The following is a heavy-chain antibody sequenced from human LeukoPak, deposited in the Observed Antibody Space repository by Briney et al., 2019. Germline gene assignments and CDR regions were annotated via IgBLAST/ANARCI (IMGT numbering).Heavy chain of an antibody. CDR1: GDSSTNSIYY. CDR2: IDYRGST. CDR3: ARQLYSIGSESGAFFDY. Sequence: SETLSLTCTVSGDSSTNSIYYWGWIRQPPGKGLEWIGSIDYRGSTYYNPSLKSRATISIDTSKNQFSLKLSSVTAADTAVYYCARQLYSIGSESGAFFDYWGQGTLVTVSS. J-gene: IGHJ4*02. D-gene: IGHD6-13*01. V-gene: IGHV4-39*01.